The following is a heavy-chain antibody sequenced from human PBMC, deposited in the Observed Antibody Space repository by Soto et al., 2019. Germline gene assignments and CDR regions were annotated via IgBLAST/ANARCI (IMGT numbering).Heavy chain of an antibody. CDR3: AAGRETDIVATIAGVDAFDI. J-gene: IGHJ3*02. CDR1: GFTFTSSA. Sequence: ASVKVSCKASGFTFTSSAVQWVRQARGQRLEWIGWIVVGSGNTNYAQKFQERVTITRDMSTSTAYMELSSLRSEDTAVYYCAAGRETDIVATIAGVDAFDIWGQGTMVTVSS. V-gene: IGHV1-58*01. D-gene: IGHD5-12*01. CDR2: IVVGSGNT.